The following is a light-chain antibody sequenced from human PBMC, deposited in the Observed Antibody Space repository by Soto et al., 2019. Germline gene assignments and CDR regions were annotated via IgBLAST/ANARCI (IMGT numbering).Light chain of an antibody. CDR3: QQSFSTPET. V-gene: IGKV1-39*01. CDR2: AAS. J-gene: IGKJ1*01. Sequence: DIQMTQSPSSLSASVGDRVTITCRASQTFGNFLNWYQQKPGKAPKLLIYAASNLQSGVPSRFSGTGSGTDFTLTITSLQPEDFATYYCQQSFSTPETFGQGTKVEIK. CDR1: QTFGNF.